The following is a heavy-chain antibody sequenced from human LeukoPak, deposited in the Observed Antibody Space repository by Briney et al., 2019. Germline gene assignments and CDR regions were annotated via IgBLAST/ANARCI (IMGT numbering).Heavy chain of an antibody. V-gene: IGHV1-24*01. Sequence: ASVKVSCKVSGYTLTELSMHWVRQAPGKGLEWMGGFDPEDGETIYAQKFQGRVTMTEDTSPDTAYMELSSLRSEDTAVYYCATIRIRPHSYGYEPHPFAYWGQGTLVTVSS. CDR1: GYTLTELS. J-gene: IGHJ4*02. CDR3: ATIRIRPHSYGYEPHPFAY. D-gene: IGHD5-18*01. CDR2: FDPEDGET.